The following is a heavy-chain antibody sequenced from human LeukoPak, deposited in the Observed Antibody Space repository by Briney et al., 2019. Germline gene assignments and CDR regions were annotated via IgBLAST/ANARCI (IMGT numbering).Heavy chain of an antibody. CDR1: GFTLRCYI. CDR3: ARIGRDAFDI. J-gene: IGHJ3*02. Sequence: GGSLRLSCAASGFTLRCYIMNWVRQAPGRGLEWVSYISSSSSYIYYADSVKGRFTISRDNAQNSLYLQMNSQRAEDTAEYYCARIGRDAFDIWGQGTMVSVSS. V-gene: IGHV3-21*04. CDR2: ISSSSSYI.